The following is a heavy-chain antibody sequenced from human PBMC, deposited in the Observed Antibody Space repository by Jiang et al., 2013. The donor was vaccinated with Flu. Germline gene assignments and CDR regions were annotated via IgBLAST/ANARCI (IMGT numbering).Heavy chain of an antibody. CDR1: GYTFTSYF. Sequence: GAEVKKPGASVTVSCKASGYTFTSYFMHWVRQAPGQRLEWMGWINAGNGGTTYSQNFQGRVTITRDSSASTAYMELSSLRSEDTAVYYCARQQSGTYWGYFDYWGQGTLVTVSS. J-gene: IGHJ4*02. D-gene: IGHD1-26*01. V-gene: IGHV1-3*01. CDR2: INAGNGGT. CDR3: ARQQSGTYWGYFDY.